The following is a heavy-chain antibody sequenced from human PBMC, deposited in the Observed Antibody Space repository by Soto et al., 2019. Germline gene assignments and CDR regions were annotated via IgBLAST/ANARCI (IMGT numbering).Heavy chain of an antibody. CDR3: ARPEPERGFDP. Sequence: QLQLQESGPGLVKPSETLSLTCTVSGGSISSSSYYWGWIRQPPGKGLEWIGSIYYSGSTYYNPSLESRVTISVDTSKNQFSLKLSSVTAADTAVYYCARPEPERGFDPWGQGTLVTVSS. CDR2: IYYSGST. J-gene: IGHJ5*02. CDR1: GGSISSSSYY. V-gene: IGHV4-39*01.